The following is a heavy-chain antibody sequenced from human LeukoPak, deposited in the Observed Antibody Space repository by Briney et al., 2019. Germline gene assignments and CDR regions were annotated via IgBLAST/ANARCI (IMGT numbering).Heavy chain of an antibody. J-gene: IGHJ6*02. CDR3: ARFCGSTSWHSSYYYGIDV. V-gene: IGHV4-31*11. CDR2: IFYSGST. D-gene: IGHD2-2*01. Sequence: PSETLSLTCAVSGGSISSGGYYWSWIRQHPGEGLEWIGYIFYSGSTYYNPSLKSRVTISVDTSKNQFSLKLSSVTAADTAVYYCARFCGSTSWHSSYYYGIDVWGQGTTVTVSS. CDR1: GGSISSGGYY.